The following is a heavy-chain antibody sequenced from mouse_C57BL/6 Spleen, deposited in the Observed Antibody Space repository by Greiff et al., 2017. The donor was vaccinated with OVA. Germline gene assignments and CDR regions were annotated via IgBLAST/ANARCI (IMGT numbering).Heavy chain of an antibody. J-gene: IGHJ2*01. D-gene: IGHD2-1*01. CDR3: ARSRRGNNYYFDY. CDR1: GYTFTSYW. CDR2: IYPSDSET. Sequence: QVQLQQPGAELVRPGSSVKLSCKASGYTFTSYWMDWVKQRPGQGLEWIGNIYPSDSETHYNQKFKDKATLTVDKSSSTAYMQLSSLTSEDSAVYYGARSRRGNNYYFDYWGQGTTLTVSS. V-gene: IGHV1-61*01.